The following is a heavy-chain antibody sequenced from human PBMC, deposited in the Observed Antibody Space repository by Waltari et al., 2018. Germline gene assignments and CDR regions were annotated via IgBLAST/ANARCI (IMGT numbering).Heavy chain of an antibody. CDR1: GDIFRKYA. J-gene: IGHJ3*01. D-gene: IGHD6-6*01. V-gene: IGHV1-69*01. CDR2: TIPIFGTL. Sequence: QVQLVQSGAELKQPGSSVTVSCKLAGGSGDIFRKYAIRWVRQAPGQGLEWMGGTIPIFGTLHYAENLHERITITADESRSTSYMELASLTSGDSALYYCAAGSSTFLRGPLDLWGPGTMVIVSS. CDR3: AAGSSTFLRGPLDL.